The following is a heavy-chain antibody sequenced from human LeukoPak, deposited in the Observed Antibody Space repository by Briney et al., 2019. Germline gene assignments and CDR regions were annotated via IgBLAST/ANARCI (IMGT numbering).Heavy chain of an antibody. CDR2: IYHSGST. CDR3: ARNGGNSDFDY. D-gene: IGHD4-23*01. CDR1: GFTFSDYY. J-gene: IGHJ4*02. Sequence: LRLSCAASGFTFSDYYMSWIRQPPGKGLEWIGEIYHSGSTNYNPSPKSRVTMSVDKSNNQFSLKVSSVTAADTAVYYCARNGGNSDFDYWGQGTLVTVSS. V-gene: IGHV4-34*01.